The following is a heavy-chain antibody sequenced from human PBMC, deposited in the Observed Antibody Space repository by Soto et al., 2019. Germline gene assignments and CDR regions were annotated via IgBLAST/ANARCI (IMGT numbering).Heavy chain of an antibody. CDR1: GFTFSDYY. D-gene: IGHD2-2*01. V-gene: IGHV3-11*01. Sequence: GGSLRLSCAASGFTFSDYYMSWIRQAPGKGLEWVSYISSSGSTIYYADSVKGRFTISRDNAKNSLYLQMNSLRAEDTAVYYCARDIVVVPAASPLSGYYYYMDVWGKGTTVTVAS. J-gene: IGHJ6*03. CDR2: ISSSGSTI. CDR3: ARDIVVVPAASPLSGYYYYMDV.